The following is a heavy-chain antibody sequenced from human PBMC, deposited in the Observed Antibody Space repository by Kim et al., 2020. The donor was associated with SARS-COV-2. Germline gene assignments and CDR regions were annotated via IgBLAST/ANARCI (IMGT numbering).Heavy chain of an antibody. V-gene: IGHV3-11*05. D-gene: IGHD3-22*01. CDR1: GFTFSDYY. CDR3: ARGRDYYDSSGYYYKYGMDV. Sequence: GGSLRLSCAASGFTFSDYYMSWIRQAPGKGLEWVSYISSSSSYTNYADSVKGRFTISRDNAKNSLYLQMNSLRAEDTAVYYCARGRDYYDSSGYYYKYGMDVWGQGTTVTVSS. CDR2: ISSSSSYT. J-gene: IGHJ6*02.